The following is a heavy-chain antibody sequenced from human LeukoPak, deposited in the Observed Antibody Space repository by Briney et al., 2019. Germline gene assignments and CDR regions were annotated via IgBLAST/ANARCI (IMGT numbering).Heavy chain of an antibody. CDR3: ASSTPRDYYGSGVSD. CDR1: GGTFSSYA. J-gene: IGHJ4*02. Sequence: SVKVSCKASGGTFSSYAISWVRQAPGQGLEWMGRIIPIFGTANYAQKFQGRVTITTDESTSTAYMELSSLRSEDTAVYYCASSTPRDYYGSGVSDWGQGTLVTVSS. CDR2: IIPIFGTA. V-gene: IGHV1-69*05. D-gene: IGHD3-10*01.